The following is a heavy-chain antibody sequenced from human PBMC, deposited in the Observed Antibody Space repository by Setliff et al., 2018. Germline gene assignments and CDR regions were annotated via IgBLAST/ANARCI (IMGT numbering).Heavy chain of an antibody. D-gene: IGHD7-27*01. CDR2: IYYRGST. V-gene: IGHV4-38-2*01. CDR3: ATLTGDRGVDY. Sequence: PSETLFLTCAVSGYSISSGYNWGWIRQPPGKGLEWIGSIYYRGSTSYNSSLKSRVSISVDTSKNQFSLNLNAVTAADTAVYYCATLTGDRGVDYWGQGRLVTVSS. J-gene: IGHJ4*02. CDR1: GYSISSGYN.